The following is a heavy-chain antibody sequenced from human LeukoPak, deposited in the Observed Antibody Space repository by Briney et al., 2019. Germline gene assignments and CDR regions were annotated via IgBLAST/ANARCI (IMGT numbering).Heavy chain of an antibody. CDR3: ARPKVGATRGFDY. CDR2: IYYSGTT. J-gene: IGHJ4*02. CDR1: GVSISSSSYY. D-gene: IGHD1-26*01. Sequence: SVTLSLTCTVSGVSISSSSYYWGWIRQPPGRGLEWIGSIYYSGTTYYNPSLKSRVTISVDTSKNQFSLTLTSLTAADTAVYYCARPKVGATRGFDYWGQGTLVTVS. V-gene: IGHV4-39*01.